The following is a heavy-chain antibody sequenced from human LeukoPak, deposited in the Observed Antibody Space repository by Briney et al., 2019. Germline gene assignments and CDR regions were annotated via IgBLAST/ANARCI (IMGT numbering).Heavy chain of an antibody. CDR3: AKARSMIVVVTSVM. CDR2: IGTAGDT. D-gene: IGHD3-22*01. V-gene: IGHV3-13*01. CDR1: GFTFSSYD. Sequence: GGSLRLSCAASGFTFSSYDMHWVRQATGKGLEWVSAIGTAGDTYYPGSVKGRFTISRENAKNSLYLQMNSLRAEDTAVYYCAKARSMIVVVTSVMWGQGTLVTVSS. J-gene: IGHJ4*02.